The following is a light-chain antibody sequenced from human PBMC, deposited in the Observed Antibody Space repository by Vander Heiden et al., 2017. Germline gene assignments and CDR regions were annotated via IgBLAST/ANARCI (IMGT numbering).Light chain of an antibody. V-gene: IGKV2-28*01. CDR1: QSLPHSNGYNY. J-gene: IGKJ2*01. CDR2: LSS. CDR3: MQALQTPPYT. Sequence: DIVMTQSPLSLPVTPGEPASISCRSSQSLPHSNGYNYLDWYLQKPGQSPQLLIYLSSTRASGVPDRFSGSGSGTDFTLKISRVEAEDVGVYYCMQALQTPPYTFGQGTKLEI.